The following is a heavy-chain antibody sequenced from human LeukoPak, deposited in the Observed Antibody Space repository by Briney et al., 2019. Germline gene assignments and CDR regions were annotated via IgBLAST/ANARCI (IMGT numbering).Heavy chain of an antibody. J-gene: IGHJ4*02. CDR1: GCTFTGYY. V-gene: IGHV1-2*04. CDR2: INPNSGGT. Sequence: ASVKVSCKASGCTFTGYYMHWVRQAPGQGLEWMGWINPNSGGTNYAQKFQGWVTMTRDTSISTAYMELSRLKSDDTAVYSCARDTSGSHGYWGPEYWGQGTLVTVSS. D-gene: IGHD5-12*01. CDR3: ARDTSGSHGYWGPEY.